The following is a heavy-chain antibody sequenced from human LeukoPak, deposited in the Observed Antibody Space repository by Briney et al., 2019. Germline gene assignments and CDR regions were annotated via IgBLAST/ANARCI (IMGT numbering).Heavy chain of an antibody. J-gene: IGHJ4*02. D-gene: IGHD1-7*01. Sequence: PSETLSLTCTVSGGSISSYYWSWIRQPAGKGLEWIGRIYTSGSTNYNPSLKSRVTMSVDTSKNQFSLKLSSVTAADTAVYYCARDGGPYSWNYRTPITPIDYWGQGTLVTVSS. CDR1: GGSISSYY. CDR3: ARDGGPYSWNYRTPITPIDY. V-gene: IGHV4-4*07. CDR2: IYTSGST.